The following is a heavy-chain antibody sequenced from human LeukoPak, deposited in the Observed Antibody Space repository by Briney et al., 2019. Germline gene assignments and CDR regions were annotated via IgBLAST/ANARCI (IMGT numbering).Heavy chain of an antibody. CDR3: ASEYYYDSSGYPTDY. D-gene: IGHD3-22*01. CDR2: ISYDGSNK. V-gene: IGHV3-30*01. Sequence: GGSLRLSCAASGFTFSSYAMHWVRQAPGKGLEWVAVISYDGSNKYYADSVKGRFTISRDNSKNTLYLQMNSLRAEDTAVYYCASEYYYDSSGYPTDYWGQGTLVTVSS. J-gene: IGHJ4*02. CDR1: GFTFSSYA.